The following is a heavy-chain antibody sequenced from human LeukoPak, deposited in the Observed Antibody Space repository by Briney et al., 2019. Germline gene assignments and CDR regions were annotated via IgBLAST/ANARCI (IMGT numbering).Heavy chain of an antibody. D-gene: IGHD3-3*02. CDR3: ARGALELLAENWFDP. Sequence: SETLSLTCAVYGGSFSGYYWSWIRQPPGKGLGWIGEINHSGSTNYNPSLKSRVTISVDTSKNQFSLKLSSVTAADTAVYYCARGALELLAENWFDPWGQGTLVTVSS. CDR2: INHSGST. CDR1: GGSFSGYY. J-gene: IGHJ5*02. V-gene: IGHV4-34*01.